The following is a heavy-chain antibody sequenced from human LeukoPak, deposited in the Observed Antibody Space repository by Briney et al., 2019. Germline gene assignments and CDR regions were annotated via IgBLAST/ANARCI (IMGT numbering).Heavy chain of an antibody. Sequence: SETLSLTCAVYGGPFSGYYWSWLRQPPGKGLEWIGEINHSGSTNYNPSLKGRVTLSVDTSKNQFSLKLTSVTAADSAVYYCARHHHSGTYSFFSFWGQGTLVTVSS. J-gene: IGHJ4*02. CDR3: ARHHHSGTYSFFSF. CDR1: GGPFSGYY. CDR2: INHSGST. V-gene: IGHV4-34*01. D-gene: IGHD1-26*01.